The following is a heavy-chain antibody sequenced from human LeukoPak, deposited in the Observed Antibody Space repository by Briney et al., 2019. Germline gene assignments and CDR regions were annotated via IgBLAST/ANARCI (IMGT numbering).Heavy chain of an antibody. CDR1: GYSISSGYY. CDR2: IYRSGST. CDR3: ARGDCSSTICYSPMDV. Sequence: SETLSLTCTVSGYSISSGYYWVWIRQPPGKGLEWIGSIYRSGSTNYNPSLKSRVTISVDTSQNQFSLKVNSVTAADTAVYYCARGDCSSTICYSPMDVWGKGTTVTVSS. V-gene: IGHV4-38-2*02. J-gene: IGHJ6*03. D-gene: IGHD2-2*01.